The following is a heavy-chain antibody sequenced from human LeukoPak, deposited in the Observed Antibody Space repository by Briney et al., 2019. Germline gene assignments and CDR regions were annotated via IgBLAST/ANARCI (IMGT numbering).Heavy chain of an antibody. CDR1: GFTLSYYW. D-gene: IGHD1/OR15-1a*01. V-gene: IGHV3-74*01. Sequence: GGSLRLSCAASGFTLSYYWMHWFRQGPGKGLVWVSTINGDGSSTNYADSVKGRFTISRDNAKNTLYLEMNSLRVEDTAVYYCARDPRNKGFDPWGQGTLVTVSS. CDR3: ARDPRNKGFDP. J-gene: IGHJ5*02. CDR2: INGDGSST.